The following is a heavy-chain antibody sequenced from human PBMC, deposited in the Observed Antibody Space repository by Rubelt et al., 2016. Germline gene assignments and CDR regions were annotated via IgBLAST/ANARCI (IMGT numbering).Heavy chain of an antibody. CDR3: ARHAGDGGNSEDWFDP. D-gene: IGHD4-23*01. Sequence: EVQLVQSGAEVKKPGESLRISCKGSGYSFTSYWISWVRPMPGKGLEWMGRIDPSDSYTNYSPSVQGHVTISADKSISTAYLQWSSLKASDTAMYYCARHAGDGGNSEDWFDPWGQGTLVTVSS. CDR1: GYSFTSYW. V-gene: IGHV5-10-1*01. CDR2: IDPSDSYT. J-gene: IGHJ5*02.